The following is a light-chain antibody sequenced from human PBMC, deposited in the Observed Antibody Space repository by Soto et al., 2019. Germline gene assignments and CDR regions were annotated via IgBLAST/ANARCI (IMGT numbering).Light chain of an antibody. J-gene: IGKJ1*01. Sequence: DIQMTQSPSTLSASVGDRVTITCRASQSISSWLAWYQQKPGKAPKLLIYKASGLESGVPSRFSGSGSGTEFVLTISSLQPDDFATYFCQQYDTYPWTFGQGTKVEIK. CDR1: QSISSW. V-gene: IGKV1-5*03. CDR3: QQYDTYPWT. CDR2: KAS.